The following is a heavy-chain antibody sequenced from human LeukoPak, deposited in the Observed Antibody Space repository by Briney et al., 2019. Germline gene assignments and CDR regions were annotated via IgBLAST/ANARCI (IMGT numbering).Heavy chain of an antibody. V-gene: IGHV3-9*03. J-gene: IGHJ4*02. CDR1: GFTFDDYA. CDR3: AKSPKQWLVYYFDY. D-gene: IGHD6-19*01. CDR2: ISWNSGSI. Sequence: GGSLRLSCAASGFTFDDYAMHWVRQAPGKGLEWVSGISWNSGSIGYADSVKGRFTISRDNAKNSLYLQMNSLRAEDMALYYCAKSPKQWLVYYFDYWGQGTLVTVSS.